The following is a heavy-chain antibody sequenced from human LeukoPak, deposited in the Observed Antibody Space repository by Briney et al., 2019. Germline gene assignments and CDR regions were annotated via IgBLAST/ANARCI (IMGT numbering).Heavy chain of an antibody. CDR3: ARDRIPAVAGILLRYYFDY. CDR1: GFTFSSYA. D-gene: IGHD6-19*01. Sequence: GRSLRLSCAASGFTFSSYAMHWVRQAPGKGLEWVAVISYDGSNKYYADSVKGRFTISRDNSKNTLYLQMNSLRAEDTAVYYCARDRIPAVAGILLRYYFDYWGQGTLATVSS. V-gene: IGHV3-30*04. CDR2: ISYDGSNK. J-gene: IGHJ4*02.